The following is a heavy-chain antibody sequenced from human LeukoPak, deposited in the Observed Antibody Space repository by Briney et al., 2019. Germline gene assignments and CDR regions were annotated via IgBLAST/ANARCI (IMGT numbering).Heavy chain of an antibody. V-gene: IGHV1-2*02. J-gene: IGHJ4*02. CDR3: AREGYYDSSGYYLFDY. CDR1: GYTLTELS. Sequence: ASVKVSCKVSGYTLTELSMHWVRQAPGQGLEWMGWINPNSGGTNYAQKFQGRVTMTRDTSISTAYMELSRLRSDDTAVYYCAREGYYDSSGYYLFDYWGQGTLVTVSS. CDR2: INPNSGGT. D-gene: IGHD3-22*01.